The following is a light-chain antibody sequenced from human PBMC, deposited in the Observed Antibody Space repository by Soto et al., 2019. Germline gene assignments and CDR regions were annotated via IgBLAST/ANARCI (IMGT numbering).Light chain of an antibody. CDR2: DVS. CDR3: QQRSNWPPD. CDR1: QSVSSY. Sequence: PGERATLSCRASQSVSSYLSWYQQRPGQAPRLLIYDVSTRATGIPARFSGSGSGTDFTLTIDSLEPEDFAVYYCQQRSNWPPDFSPGTKVDI. V-gene: IGKV3-11*01. J-gene: IGKJ3*01.